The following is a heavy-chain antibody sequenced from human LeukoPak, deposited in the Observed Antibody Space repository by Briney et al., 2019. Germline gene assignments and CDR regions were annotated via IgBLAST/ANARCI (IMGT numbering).Heavy chain of an antibody. CDR2: INPSGGST. CDR1: GYTFTSYY. Sequence: ASVKVSCKASGYTFTSYYMHWVRQAPGQGLEWMGIINPSGGSTSYAQKFQGRVTMTRDTSTSTVYMELSSLRAEDTAVYYCSSGWYEARGDYWGQGTLVTVSS. J-gene: IGHJ4*02. D-gene: IGHD6-19*01. V-gene: IGHV1-46*01. CDR3: SSGWYEARGDY.